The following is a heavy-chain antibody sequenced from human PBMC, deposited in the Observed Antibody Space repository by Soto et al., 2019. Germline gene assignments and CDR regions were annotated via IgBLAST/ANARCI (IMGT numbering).Heavy chain of an antibody. D-gene: IGHD6-6*01. J-gene: IGHJ4*02. CDR3: ARDRASYSSSLS. V-gene: IGHV3-21*01. Sequence: GGSLRLSCAASGFTFSSYSMNWVRQAPGKGLEWVSSISSSSSYIYYADSVKGRFTISRDNAKNSLYLQMNSLRAGDTAVYYCARDRASYSSSLSWGQGTLVTVSS. CDR1: GFTFSSYS. CDR2: ISSSSSYI.